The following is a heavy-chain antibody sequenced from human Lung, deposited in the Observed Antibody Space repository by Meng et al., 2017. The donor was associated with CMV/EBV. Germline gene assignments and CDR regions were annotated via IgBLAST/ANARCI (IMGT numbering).Heavy chain of an antibody. CDR1: GYNFW. Sequence: GGSLRLXXEAPGYNFWIGWVRQMPGKGLEWMGIIYLRDSETKYSPSFQGQVTISADKSINTAYLQWSSLKASDTAMYYCARLSDDILTGYFVPPFDYWGQGTLVTVSS. J-gene: IGHJ4*02. D-gene: IGHD3-9*01. CDR3: ARLSDDILTGYFVPPFDY. CDR2: IYLRDSET. V-gene: IGHV5-51*01.